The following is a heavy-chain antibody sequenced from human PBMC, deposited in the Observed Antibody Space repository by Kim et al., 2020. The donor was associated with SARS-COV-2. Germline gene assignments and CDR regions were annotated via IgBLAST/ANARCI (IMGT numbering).Heavy chain of an antibody. V-gene: IGHV3-21*01. CDR1: GFTFSSYS. D-gene: IGHD3-10*01. CDR2: ISSSSSYI. CDR3: ARDAPMVLGVSGDY. Sequence: GGSLRLSCAASGFTFSSYSMNWVRQAPGNGLAWVSSISSSSSYIYYADSVNGRFTISSDNANNSPYLQLNSLRAEATAVYYCARDAPMVLGVSGDYWGQG. J-gene: IGHJ4*02.